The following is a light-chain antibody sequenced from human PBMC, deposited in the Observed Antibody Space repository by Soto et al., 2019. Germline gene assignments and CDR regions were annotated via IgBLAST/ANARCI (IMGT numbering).Light chain of an antibody. Sequence: EIVLTQSPATLSLSPVERATLSCMASQSVSSSYLAWYQQNPGQAPRLLIYATSSRATGIPDRFSGSGSGTDFTLTISRLEPEDFAVYCCQQFDGSLWTFGPGTKVDIK. V-gene: IGKV3-20*01. CDR3: QQFDGSLWT. J-gene: IGKJ1*01. CDR1: QSVSSSY. CDR2: ATS.